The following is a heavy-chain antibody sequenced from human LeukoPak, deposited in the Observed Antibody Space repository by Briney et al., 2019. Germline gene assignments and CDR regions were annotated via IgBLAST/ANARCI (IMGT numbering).Heavy chain of an antibody. V-gene: IGHV4-39*07. D-gene: IGHD5-18*01. CDR2: IYYSGST. CDR1: GGSISSN. Sequence: SETLSLTCTVSGGSISSNWGWIRQPPGKGLQWIASIYYSGSTYYNPSLQSRVTISVDTSKNQLSLKLSSVTAADTAVYYCASTPPGYSYGSFDYWGQGTLVTVSS. CDR3: ASTPPGYSYGSFDY. J-gene: IGHJ4*02.